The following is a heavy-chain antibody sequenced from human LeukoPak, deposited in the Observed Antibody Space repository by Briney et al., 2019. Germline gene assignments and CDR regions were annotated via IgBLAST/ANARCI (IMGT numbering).Heavy chain of an antibody. CDR1: GYTFTSYG. D-gene: IGHD2-15*01. Sequence: ASVKVSCKASGYTFTSYGISWVRQAPGQGLEWMGWISAYNGNTNYAQKLQGRVTMTTDTSTSTAYMELRSLRSDDTAVYYCAREKATCSGGSCYLLYYFDYWGQGTLATVSS. V-gene: IGHV1-18*01. CDR3: AREKATCSGGSCYLLYYFDY. J-gene: IGHJ4*02. CDR2: ISAYNGNT.